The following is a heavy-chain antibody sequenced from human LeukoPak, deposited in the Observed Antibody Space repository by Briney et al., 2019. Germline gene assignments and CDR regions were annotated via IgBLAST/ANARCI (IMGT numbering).Heavy chain of an antibody. D-gene: IGHD2-15*01. CDR2: IYSSGST. Sequence: PSETLSLTCTVSGGSISSYYWSWIRQPPGKGLEWIGYIYSSGSTNYNPSLKSRVTISVDTSKNQFSLKLSSVTAADTAVYYCAGYCSGGSCYRHFDYWGQGTLVTVSS. CDR1: GGSISSYY. CDR3: AGYCSGGSCYRHFDY. J-gene: IGHJ4*02. V-gene: IGHV4-59*12.